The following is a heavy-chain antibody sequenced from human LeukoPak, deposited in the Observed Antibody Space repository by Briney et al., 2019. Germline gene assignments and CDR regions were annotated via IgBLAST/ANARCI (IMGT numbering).Heavy chain of an antibody. Sequence: GGSLRLSCAASGFTFSSYWMHWVRQAPGKGLVWVSRINSDGSSTSYAASVKGRFTISRDNAKNTLYLQMNSLRAEDTAVYYCARGPSGGRYYVGDYWGQGTLVTVSS. CDR1: GFTFSSYW. CDR3: ARGPSGGRYYVGDY. D-gene: IGHD1-26*01. J-gene: IGHJ4*02. CDR2: INSDGSST. V-gene: IGHV3-74*01.